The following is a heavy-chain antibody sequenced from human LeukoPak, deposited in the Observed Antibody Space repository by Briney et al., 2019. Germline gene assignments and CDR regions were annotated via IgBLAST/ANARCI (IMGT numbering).Heavy chain of an antibody. V-gene: IGHV1-2*02. CDR1: GYKFTDDH. J-gene: IGHJ4*02. CDR2: LNPDSGFT. Sequence: ASVKVSCQASGYKFTDDHMHWVRQAPGQGLAFMGWLNPDSGFTNYAQKFKGRVTMTRDTSISTAYLEVRSLTSDDTAVYYCAPTAEAYTSWWKVWGQGTLVTVSS. D-gene: IGHD3-16*01. CDR3: APTAEAYTSWWKV.